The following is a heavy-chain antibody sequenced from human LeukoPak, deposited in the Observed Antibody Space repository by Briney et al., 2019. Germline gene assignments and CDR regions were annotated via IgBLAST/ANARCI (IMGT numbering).Heavy chain of an antibody. J-gene: IGHJ4*02. Sequence: ASVKVSCKASGGTFSSYAISWVRQAPGQGLEWMGGIIPIFGTANYAQKFQGRVTITADESTSTAYMELSSLRSEDTAVYYCAMGIPSGSYFDYWGQGTLVTVSS. CDR2: IIPIFGTA. CDR3: AMGIPSGSYFDY. CDR1: GGTFSSYA. D-gene: IGHD1-26*01. V-gene: IGHV1-69*13.